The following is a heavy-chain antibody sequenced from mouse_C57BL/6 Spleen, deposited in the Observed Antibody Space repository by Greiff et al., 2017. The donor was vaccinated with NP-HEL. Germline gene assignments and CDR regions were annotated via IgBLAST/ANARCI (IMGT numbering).Heavy chain of an antibody. Sequence: QVQLQQSGAELVKPGASVKISCKASGYAFSSYWMNWVKQRPGKGLEWIGQIYPGDGDTNYNGKFKGKATLTADKSSSTAYMQLSSLTSEDSAVYFCARSGAHSSGFFAYWGQGTLVTVSA. CDR2: IYPGDGDT. J-gene: IGHJ3*01. CDR3: ARSGAHSSGFFAY. CDR1: GYAFSSYW. V-gene: IGHV1-80*01. D-gene: IGHD3-2*02.